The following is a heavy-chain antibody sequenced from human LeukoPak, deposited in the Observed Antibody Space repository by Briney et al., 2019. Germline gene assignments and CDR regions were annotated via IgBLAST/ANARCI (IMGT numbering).Heavy chain of an antibody. J-gene: IGHJ4*02. V-gene: IGHV3-7*03. CDR3: VNYDSSGYYFYY. CDR2: IKQDGSEK. Sequence: PGGSLRLSCAASGFTFSSYWMSWVRQAPGKGLEWVANIKQDGSEKYYVDSVKGRFTISRDNSKNTLYLQMNSLRAEDTAVYYCVNYDSSGYYFYYWGQGTLVTVSS. D-gene: IGHD3-22*01. CDR1: GFTFSSYW.